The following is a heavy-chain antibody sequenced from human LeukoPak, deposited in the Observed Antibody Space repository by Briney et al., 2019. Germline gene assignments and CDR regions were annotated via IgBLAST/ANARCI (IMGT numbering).Heavy chain of an antibody. CDR1: GFTFSSYA. V-gene: IGHV3-23*01. CDR3: AKVTNYDILTGYYTL. Sequence: GGSLRLSCGGSGFTFSSYAMSWVRQAPGKGLEWVSAISGSGGSTYYADSVKGRFTISRDNSKNTLYLQMNSLRAEDTAVYYCAKVTNYDILTGYYTLWGQGTLVTVSS. CDR2: ISGSGGST. D-gene: IGHD3-9*01. J-gene: IGHJ4*02.